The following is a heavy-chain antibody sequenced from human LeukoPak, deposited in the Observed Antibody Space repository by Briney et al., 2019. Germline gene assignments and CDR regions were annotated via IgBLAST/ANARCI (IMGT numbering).Heavy chain of an antibody. CDR3: ARGRSYGFDFDS. Sequence: TPSETLSLTCDVSGVSINTCCYYWTWLRQPPGKGLEWIGYKYYSRSTRYNSSLRSRLTISLDSSKNQFSLRLTSVTAADTAVYYCARGRSYGFDFDSWGPGTLVIVSS. J-gene: IGHJ4*02. V-gene: IGHV4-61*01. CDR2: KYYSRST. CDR1: GVSINTCCYY. D-gene: IGHD5-18*01.